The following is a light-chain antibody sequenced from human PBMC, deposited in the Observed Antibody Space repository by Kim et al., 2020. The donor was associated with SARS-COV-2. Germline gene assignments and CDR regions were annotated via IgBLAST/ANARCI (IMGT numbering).Light chain of an antibody. Sequence: RVTISCTGGSSNVGADYDVHWSQQFPGTAPKLLIYTNTNRPSGVPDRFSGSKSGASASLAITGLQAEDEADYYCQSYDSSLSGWVFGGGTKLAVL. CDR3: QSYDSSLSGWV. CDR1: SSNVGADYD. V-gene: IGLV1-40*03. J-gene: IGLJ3*02. CDR2: TNT.